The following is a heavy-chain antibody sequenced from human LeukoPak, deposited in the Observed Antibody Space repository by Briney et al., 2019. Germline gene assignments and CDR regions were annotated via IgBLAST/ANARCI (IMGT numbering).Heavy chain of an antibody. J-gene: IGHJ4*02. D-gene: IGHD3-10*01. V-gene: IGHV3-48*02. CDR1: GFTFSSYA. CDR2: ISSRSSTI. CDR3: ARSKLWFGESRVPFDY. Sequence: QAGGSLRLSCAASGFTFSSYAMSWVRQAPGKGLEWVSYISSRSSTIYYADSVKGRFTISRDNAKNSLYLQMNSLRDEDTAVYYCARSKLWFGESRVPFDYWGQGTLVTVSS.